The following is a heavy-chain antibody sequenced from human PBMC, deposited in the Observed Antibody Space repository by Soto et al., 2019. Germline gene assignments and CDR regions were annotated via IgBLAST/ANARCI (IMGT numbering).Heavy chain of an antibody. CDR2: MNPNSGNT. D-gene: IGHD3-9*01. V-gene: IGHV1-8*01. J-gene: IGHJ2*01. Sequence: QVQLVQSGAEVKKPGASVKVSCKASGYTFTSYDINWVRQATGQGLEWMGWMNPNSGNTGYAQKFQGRVTMTRNTSISTVYMELSSLRSEDTAVYYCARVLDILTGYYNGHWYFDLWGRGTLVTVSS. CDR3: ARVLDILTGYYNGHWYFDL. CDR1: GYTFTSYD.